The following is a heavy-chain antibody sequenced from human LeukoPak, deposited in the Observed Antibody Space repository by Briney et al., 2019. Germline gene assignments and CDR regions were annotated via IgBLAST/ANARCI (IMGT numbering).Heavy chain of an antibody. CDR2: ISAYSGKT. CDR1: GYDFINYG. D-gene: IGHD3-22*01. Sequence: ASVTVSCKASGYDFINYGISWVRQAPGQGLEWMGYISAYSGKTSYVQKFQGRVTMTTDTSTSTAYMELRSLRSDDTAVYYCAREKRYYYDSSGYSVSFDIWGQGTMVTVSS. CDR3: AREKRYYYDSSGYSVSFDI. V-gene: IGHV1-18*01. J-gene: IGHJ3*02.